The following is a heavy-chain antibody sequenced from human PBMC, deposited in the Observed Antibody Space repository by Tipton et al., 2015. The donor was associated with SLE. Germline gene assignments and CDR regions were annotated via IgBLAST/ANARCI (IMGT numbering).Heavy chain of an antibody. V-gene: IGHV4-59*08. CDR3: ARRHTRYSGYDYFDY. Sequence: GLVKPSETLSLTCTVSGGSISSYYWSWIRQPPGKGLEWIGYIYYSGSTNYNPSLKSRVTISVDTSKNQFSLKLSSVTAADTAVYYCARRHTRYSGYDYFDYWGQGTLVTVSS. CDR1: GGSISSYY. CDR2: IYYSGST. J-gene: IGHJ4*02. D-gene: IGHD5-12*01.